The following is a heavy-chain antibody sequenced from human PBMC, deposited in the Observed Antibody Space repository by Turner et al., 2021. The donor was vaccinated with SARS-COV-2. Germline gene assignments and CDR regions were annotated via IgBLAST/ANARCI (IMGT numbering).Heavy chain of an antibody. CDR3: AKAQLGYYLGVDY. CDR1: VFIFSSYV. V-gene: IGHV3-23*01. CDR2: ISGSGGST. J-gene: IGHJ4*02. D-gene: IGHD3-3*01. Sequence: VQPGGSLRLSCAASVFIFSSYVMSWVRQAPGKGLEWVSGISGSGGSTYYADSVKGRFTISRDNSKNTLYLQMNSLRAEDTAVYYCAKAQLGYYLGVDYWGQGTLVTVSS.